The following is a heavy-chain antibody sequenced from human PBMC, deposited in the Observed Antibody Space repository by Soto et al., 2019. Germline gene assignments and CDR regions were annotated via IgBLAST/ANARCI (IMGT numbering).Heavy chain of an antibody. CDR1: GGSISSSSYY. Sequence: SETLSLTCTVSGGSISSSSYYWGWIRQPPGKGLEWIGSIYYSGTTYYNPSLKSRVTISVDRSKNQFSLKLSSVTAADTAVYYCARTLSGGFDYWGQGTLVTVSS. J-gene: IGHJ4*02. CDR2: IYYSGTT. CDR3: ARTLSGGFDY. V-gene: IGHV4-39*07.